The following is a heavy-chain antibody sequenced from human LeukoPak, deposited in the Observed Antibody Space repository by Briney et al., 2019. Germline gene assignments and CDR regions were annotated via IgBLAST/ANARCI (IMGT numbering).Heavy chain of an antibody. D-gene: IGHD3-10*01. CDR2: MIPYSDNT. CDR1: GYTFTSYD. V-gene: IGHV1-8*01. Sequence: ASVKVSCKTSGYTFTSYDINWVRQAPGQGLEWMAWMIPYSDNTGYLQKFRGRLTMTRDISIGTAYMELSSLGSEDTAVYYCVRSSSLVRGVILLTSDHHGIHWGQGTLVTVSS. CDR3: VRSSSLVRGVILLTSDHHGIH. J-gene: IGHJ4*02.